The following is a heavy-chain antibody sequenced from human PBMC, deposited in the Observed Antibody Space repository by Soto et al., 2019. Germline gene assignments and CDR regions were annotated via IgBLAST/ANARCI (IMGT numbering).Heavy chain of an antibody. J-gene: IGHJ2*01. CDR2: ISYHGKKT. CDR3: ARDEGYGSNSGWYFDL. V-gene: IGHV3-30*04. D-gene: IGHD2-2*01. CDR1: GFTFSRDA. Sequence: PGGSLRLSCAASGFTFSRDAMHWVRQAPGKGLEWVAVISYHGKKTYYADSVQGRFTISRDNSKNTLYLQMNSLGLEDTAVYYCARDEGYGSNSGWYFDLWGRGTLVTVSS.